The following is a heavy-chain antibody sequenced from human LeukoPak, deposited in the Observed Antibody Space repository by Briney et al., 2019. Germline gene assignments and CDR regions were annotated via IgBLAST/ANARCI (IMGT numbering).Heavy chain of an antibody. V-gene: IGHV3-33*01. Sequence: GGSLRLSCAASGFTFSSYGMHWVRQAPGKGLEWVAVIWYDGSNKYYADSVKGRFTISRDNSKNTLYLQMSSLRAEDTAVYYCARFRSGYRYYYYGMDVWGQGTTVTVSS. CDR3: ARFRSGYRYYYYGMDV. D-gene: IGHD3-3*01. J-gene: IGHJ6*02. CDR1: GFTFSSYG. CDR2: IWYDGSNK.